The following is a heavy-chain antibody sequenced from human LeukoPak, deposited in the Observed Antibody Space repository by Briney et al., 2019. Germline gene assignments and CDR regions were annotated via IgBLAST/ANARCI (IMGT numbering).Heavy chain of an antibody. CDR2: ISGSGGST. V-gene: IGHV3-23*01. CDR3: AKPEGIAVAGTPLDY. Sequence: GGSLRLSCAASGFTFSSYAMSWVRQAPGKGLEWVSAISGSGGSTYYADSVKGRFTISRGNSKNTLYLQMNSLRAEDTAVYYCAKPEGIAVAGTPLDYWGQGTLVTVSS. D-gene: IGHD6-19*01. CDR1: GFTFSSYA. J-gene: IGHJ4*02.